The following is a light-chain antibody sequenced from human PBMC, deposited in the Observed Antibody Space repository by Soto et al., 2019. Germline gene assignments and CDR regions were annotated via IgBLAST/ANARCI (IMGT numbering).Light chain of an antibody. Sequence: EIVLTQSPGTLSLSPGERATLSCRASQSVSSSYLAWYQQKPGQAPRLLIYGASSRATGIPDRFSGSGSGTDFTLTISSLEPEDFAVYYCKQRSNWPLTFGGGTKVDIK. V-gene: IGKV3D-20*02. CDR2: GAS. J-gene: IGKJ4*01. CDR3: KQRSNWPLT. CDR1: QSVSSSY.